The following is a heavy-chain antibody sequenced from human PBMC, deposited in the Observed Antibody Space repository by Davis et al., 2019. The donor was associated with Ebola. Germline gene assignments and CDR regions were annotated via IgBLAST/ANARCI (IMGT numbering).Heavy chain of an antibody. D-gene: IGHD1-7*01. CDR1: GYTFTNYD. Sequence: ALVKVSCKASGYTFTNYDINWVRQASGQGLEWMGWMNPNSGHTGYAQKFQGRVTLTRDTSTSTAHMELSSLRSDDTAVYYCARAPAGSNWNYGGNWFDPWGQGTLVTVSS. CDR2: MNPNSGHT. J-gene: IGHJ5*02. CDR3: ARAPAGSNWNYGGNWFDP. V-gene: IGHV1-8*01.